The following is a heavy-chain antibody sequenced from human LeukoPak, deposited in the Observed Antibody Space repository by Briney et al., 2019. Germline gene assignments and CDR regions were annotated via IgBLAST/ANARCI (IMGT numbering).Heavy chain of an antibody. Sequence: SETLSLTCTVSGGSISSGGYYWSWIRQHPGKGLEWIGYIYHSGSTYYNPSLKSRVTISVDRSKNQFSLKLSSVTAADTAVYYCARVYYDFWSGYYYYFDYWGQGTLVTVSS. CDR2: IYHSGST. V-gene: IGHV4-30-2*01. J-gene: IGHJ4*02. CDR1: GGSISSGGYY. D-gene: IGHD3-3*01. CDR3: ARVYYDFWSGYYYYFDY.